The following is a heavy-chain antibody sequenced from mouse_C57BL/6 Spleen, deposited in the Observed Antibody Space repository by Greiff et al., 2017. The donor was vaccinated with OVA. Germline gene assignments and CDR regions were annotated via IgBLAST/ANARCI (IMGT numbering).Heavy chain of an antibody. D-gene: IGHD1-1*01. CDR1: GYSFTGYY. J-gene: IGHJ1*03. V-gene: IGHV1-31*01. Sequence: EVQLQQSGPELVKPGASVKISCKASGYSFTGYYMHWVKQSHGTILDWIGYIYPYNGVSSYNQKFNGKATLTVDKSSSTAYMELRSLTSEDSAVYYCARGYYGSSYGYFDVWGTGTTVTVSS. CDR3: ARGYYGSSYGYFDV. CDR2: IYPYNGVS.